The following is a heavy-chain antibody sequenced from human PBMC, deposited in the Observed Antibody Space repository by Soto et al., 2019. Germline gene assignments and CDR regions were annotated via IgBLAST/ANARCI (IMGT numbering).Heavy chain of an antibody. D-gene: IGHD2-15*01. CDR1: GFTFSSHA. CDR3: AKGGCSGGNCSPNWFDP. Sequence: EVQLLESGGGLEQPGGSLRLSCAASGFTFSSHAMTWVCQAPGKGLEWVSSISGSGGNTYYADSVKGRFTISRDNSKNTLYLQMNSLRAEDTAVYYRAKGGCSGGNCSPNWFDPWGQGTLVTVSS. CDR2: ISGSGGNT. J-gene: IGHJ5*02. V-gene: IGHV3-23*01.